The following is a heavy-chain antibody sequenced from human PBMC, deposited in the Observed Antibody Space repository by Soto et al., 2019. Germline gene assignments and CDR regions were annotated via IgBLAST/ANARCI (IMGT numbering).Heavy chain of an antibody. CDR1: GFTFSTYG. V-gene: IGHV3-30*03. CDR2: ISYDGSNK. CDR3: VADYVATDAFDI. J-gene: IGHJ3*02. Sequence: QVQLVESGGGVVQPGRSLRLSCAASGFTFSTYGMHWVRQAPGKGLEWVAAISYDGSNKYYADSVKGRFTISRDNSKNTLYLQMNSLRAEDTAVFYCVADYVATDAFDIWGQGTVVTVSS. D-gene: IGHD3-10*02.